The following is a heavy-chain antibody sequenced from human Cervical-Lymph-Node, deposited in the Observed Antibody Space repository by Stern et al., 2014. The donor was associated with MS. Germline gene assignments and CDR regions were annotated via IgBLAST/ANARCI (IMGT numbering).Heavy chain of an antibody. Sequence: MQLVQSGAEVKKPGESLKISCQGSGYKFSSYWIAWVRQMPGKGLEWMGIIYPGDSDATYGPPFQGQVTISVDKSITTAYLQWSSLKASDTGTFYCARLGVVASTHSGMDVWGQGTTVTVSS. CDR1: GYKFSSYW. CDR2: IYPGDSDA. CDR3: ARLGVVASTHSGMDV. V-gene: IGHV5-51*01. J-gene: IGHJ6*02. D-gene: IGHD2-15*01.